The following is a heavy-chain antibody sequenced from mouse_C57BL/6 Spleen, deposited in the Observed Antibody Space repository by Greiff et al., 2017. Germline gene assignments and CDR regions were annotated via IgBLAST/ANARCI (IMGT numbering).Heavy chain of an antibody. J-gene: IGHJ3*01. CDR2: IYPYNDYT. CDR3: EDAVSFAY. V-gene: IGHV1-47*01. Sequence: VQLQQSGAELVKPGASVKLSCKASGYTFTSYPIEWMKQNHGKSLEWIENIYPYNDYTKYNEKFKGKATLTVEKSSSTVYLELSRLSSGDSAVYYYEDAVSFAYWGQGTLVTVSA. CDR1: GYTFTSYP.